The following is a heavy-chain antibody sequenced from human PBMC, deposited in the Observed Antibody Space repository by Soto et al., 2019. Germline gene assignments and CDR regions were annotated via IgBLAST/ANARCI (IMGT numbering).Heavy chain of an antibody. V-gene: IGHV3-21*01. J-gene: IGHJ6*02. D-gene: IGHD2-15*01. Sequence: GGSLRLSCISSGFTFRTYTMNWVLQAPGKGREGVSGIRGFSPYTYYAESVKGRFTISRDNAKNSLFLQMNSLRAEDTAVYYCARDRGYDAHDFYYNAMDVWGQGTTVTVSS. CDR1: GFTFRTYT. CDR3: ARDRGYDAHDFYYNAMDV. CDR2: IRGFSPYT.